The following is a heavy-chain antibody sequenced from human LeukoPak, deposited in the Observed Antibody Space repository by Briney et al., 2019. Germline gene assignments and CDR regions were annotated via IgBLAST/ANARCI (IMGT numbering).Heavy chain of an antibody. CDR3: ATEVGQWLVRT. Sequence: PSETLSLTCVVSGYSISSGYYWGWIRQPPGKGLEWIGSICHSGSTYYNPSLKSRVTISVDTSKNQFSLKLSSVTAADTAVYYCATEVGQWLVRTWGQGTLVTVSS. J-gene: IGHJ5*02. D-gene: IGHD6-19*01. V-gene: IGHV4-38-2*01. CDR2: ICHSGST. CDR1: GYSISSGYY.